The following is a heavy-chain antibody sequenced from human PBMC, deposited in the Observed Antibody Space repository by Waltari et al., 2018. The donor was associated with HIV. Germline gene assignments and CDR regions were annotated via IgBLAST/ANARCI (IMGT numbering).Heavy chain of an antibody. V-gene: IGHV4-61*02. Sequence: QVQLQESGPGLVKPSQTLSPTCTVSGGSISSGNYYWNWIRQPAGKGLEWIGRIYTSGSTNYNPSLKSRVTISVDTSKNQFSLKLSSVTAADTAVYYCAREDTAMVYYFDYWGQGTLVTVSS. D-gene: IGHD5-18*01. CDR1: GGSISSGNYY. J-gene: IGHJ4*02. CDR3: AREDTAMVYYFDY. CDR2: IYTSGST.